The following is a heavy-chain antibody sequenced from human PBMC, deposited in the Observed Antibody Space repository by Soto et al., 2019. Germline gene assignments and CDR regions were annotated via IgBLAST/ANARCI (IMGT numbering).Heavy chain of an antibody. V-gene: IGHV3-7*03. J-gene: IGHJ4*02. Sequence: EVQLVESGGGLVQPGGSLRLSCAASGFTFSNYWMSWVRQAPGNGLEWVAKINQGGSEKWSADSVKGRFTISRDNAKNSLYLQLNSLGAEDTAVYYCVKDDGDYSFDYWGQGTLVSVSS. CDR1: GFTFSNYW. CDR3: VKDDGDYSFDY. CDR2: INQGGSEK. D-gene: IGHD4-17*01.